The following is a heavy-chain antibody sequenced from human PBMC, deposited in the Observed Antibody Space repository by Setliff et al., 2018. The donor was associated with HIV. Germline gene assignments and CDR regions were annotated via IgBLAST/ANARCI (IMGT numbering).Heavy chain of an antibody. J-gene: IGHJ4*02. CDR2: IKQDGSEK. D-gene: IGHD6-13*01. CDR3: TTTAEAGHFDY. Sequence: PGGSLRLSCAASGLTFSSYWMSWVRQAPGKGLEWVANIKQDGSEKYYVDSVKGRFTISRDNAKNSLYVQMDSLRVEDTAVYYCTTTAEAGHFDYWGQGTLVTVSS. V-gene: IGHV3-7*01. CDR1: GLTFSSYW.